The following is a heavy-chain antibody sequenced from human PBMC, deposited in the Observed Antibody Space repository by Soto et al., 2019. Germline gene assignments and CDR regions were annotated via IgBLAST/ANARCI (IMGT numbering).Heavy chain of an antibody. V-gene: IGHV4-4*02. CDR1: GGTVASSHW. Sequence: QVQLQESGPRLVKPSGSLSLTCGVSGGTVASSHWWSWVRQSPGGGLEWIGNVYHTGDTNFNPSLQSRVTMSVAKSNNQFSLRLNSLTAADTAVYFCAREIVTAGGNNYFDPWGPGTLVTVSS. CDR2: VYHTGDT. J-gene: IGHJ5*02. CDR3: AREIVTAGGNNYFDP. D-gene: IGHD2-21*02.